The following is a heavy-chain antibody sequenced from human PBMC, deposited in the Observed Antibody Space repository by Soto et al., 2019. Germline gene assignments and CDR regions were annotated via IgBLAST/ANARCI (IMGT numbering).Heavy chain of an antibody. CDR2: IYYSGST. V-gene: IGHV4-30-4*01. CDR1: GGSISSGDYY. D-gene: IGHD6-13*01. J-gene: IGHJ6*02. Sequence: QVQLQESGPGLVKPSQTLSLTCTVSGGSISSGDYYWSWIRQPPGKGLEWIGYIYYSGSTYYNPSLKSRVTISVDTSKNQFSLKLSSVTAADTAVYYCARDLKRYSTLAYYYYGMDVWGQGTTVTVSS. CDR3: ARDLKRYSTLAYYYYGMDV.